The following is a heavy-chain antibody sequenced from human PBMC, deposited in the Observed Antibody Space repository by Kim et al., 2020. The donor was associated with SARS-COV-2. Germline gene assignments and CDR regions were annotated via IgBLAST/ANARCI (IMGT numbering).Heavy chain of an antibody. CDR1: GFTFSTYS. Sequence: GGSLRLSCAASGFTFSTYSMSWVRQAPGKGLEWVSDISSSANSKYYADSVKGRFIISRDNAKNSLYLQMNSLRDEDTAVYYCARGGADYETPEYWGQGTLVTVSS. CDR3: ARGGADYETPEY. J-gene: IGHJ4*02. D-gene: IGHD3-16*01. V-gene: IGHV3-48*02. CDR2: ISSSANSK.